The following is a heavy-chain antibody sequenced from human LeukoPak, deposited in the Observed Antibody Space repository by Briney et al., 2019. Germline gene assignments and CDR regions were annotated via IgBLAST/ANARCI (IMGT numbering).Heavy chain of an antibody. Sequence: GASVKVSCKASGYTFTNYEISWVRQATGQGLEWMGWVSPNSGDTGYAQRFQGRVTMTRNTSISTAYMELSSLRSEDTAVYYCARGPKLYGMDVWGQGTTVTVSS. J-gene: IGHJ6*02. CDR1: GYTFTNYE. CDR2: VSPNSGDT. V-gene: IGHV1-8*01. CDR3: ARGPKLYGMDV.